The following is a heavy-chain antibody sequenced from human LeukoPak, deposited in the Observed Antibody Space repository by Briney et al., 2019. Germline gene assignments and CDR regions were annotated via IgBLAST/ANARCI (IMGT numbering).Heavy chain of an antibody. Sequence: PGGALRLSCAASGFTVSSNYMSWVRKAPGKGLEWVSVIYSGGTTYYADSVKGRFTISRDNSKNTLYLQMNSLRAEDTAVYYCARDLIDYGSGSYYALGDWGQGTLVTVSS. CDR3: ARDLIDYGSGSYYALGD. J-gene: IGHJ4*02. D-gene: IGHD3-10*01. CDR2: IYSGGTT. V-gene: IGHV3-53*01. CDR1: GFTVSSNY.